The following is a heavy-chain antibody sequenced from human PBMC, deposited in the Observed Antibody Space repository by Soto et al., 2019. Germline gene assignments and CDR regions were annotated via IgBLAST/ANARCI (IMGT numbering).Heavy chain of an antibody. CDR2: ISWNSGST. CDR3: AKGLFVDPQDY. CDR1: GFTFDDYA. V-gene: IGHV3-9*01. J-gene: IGHJ4*02. Sequence: LRLSCAASGFTFDDYAMHWVRQAPGKGLEWVSGISWNSGSTGYADFVKGRFAISRDNAKNSLYLKMNSLRTEDTALYYCAKGLFVDPQDYWGQGTLVTVSA. D-gene: IGHD3-10*02.